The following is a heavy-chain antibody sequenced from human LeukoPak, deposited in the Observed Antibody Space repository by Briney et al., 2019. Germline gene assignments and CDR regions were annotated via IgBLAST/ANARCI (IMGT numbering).Heavy chain of an antibody. CDR2: IWYDGSNK. Sequence: PGGSLRLSCAASGFTFSSYGMPWVRQAPGKGLEWVAVIWYDGSNKYYADSVKGRFTISRDNSKNTLYLQMNSLRAEDTAVYYCARSQPLTGTTFNYYYGMDVWGQGTTVTVSS. J-gene: IGHJ6*02. V-gene: IGHV3-33*08. D-gene: IGHD1-7*01. CDR3: ARSQPLTGTTFNYYYGMDV. CDR1: GFTFSSYG.